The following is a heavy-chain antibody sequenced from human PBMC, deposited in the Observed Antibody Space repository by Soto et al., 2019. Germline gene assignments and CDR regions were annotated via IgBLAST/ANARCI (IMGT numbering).Heavy chain of an antibody. CDR1: GYTFTGYY. J-gene: IGHJ6*02. D-gene: IGHD6-19*01. V-gene: IGHV1-2*04. CDR2: INPNSGGT. CDR3: STANAGKCVAGTWRYYYYGMDV. Sequence: QVQLVQSGAEVKKPGASVKVSCKASGYTFTGYYMHWVRQAPGQGLEWMGWINPNSGGTNYAQKFQGWVTITRDLFIRIDYRELGRLKSDDSAMYYCSTANAGKCVAGTWRYYYYGMDVCGQGSTFIVS.